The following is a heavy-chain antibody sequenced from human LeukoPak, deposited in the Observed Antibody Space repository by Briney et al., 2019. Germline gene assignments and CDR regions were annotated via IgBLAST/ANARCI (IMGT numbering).Heavy chain of an antibody. CDR1: GFTFSSYE. D-gene: IGHD4-17*01. Sequence: PGGSLRLSCAASGFTFSSYEMNWVRQAPGKGLEWVSYISSSGSTIYYADSVKGRFIISRDNAKNSLYLQMNSLRAEDTAVYYCARSFLPYGDHDAFDIWGQGTMVTVSS. V-gene: IGHV3-48*03. CDR3: ARSFLPYGDHDAFDI. J-gene: IGHJ3*02. CDR2: ISSSGSTI.